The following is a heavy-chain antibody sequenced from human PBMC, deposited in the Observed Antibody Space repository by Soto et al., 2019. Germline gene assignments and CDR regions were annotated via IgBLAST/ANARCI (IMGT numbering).Heavy chain of an antibody. V-gene: IGHV3-48*02. CDR2: ISSSSSTI. CDR3: AREVATATYYYYGMDV. J-gene: IGHJ6*02. D-gene: IGHD1-1*01. CDR1: GLTFSSYS. Sequence: GGSLRLSCAASGLTFSSYSMNWVRQAPGKGLEWVSYISSSSSTIYYADSVKGRFTISRDNAKNSLYLQMNSLRDEDTAVYYCAREVATATYYYYGMDVWGQGTTVTVSS.